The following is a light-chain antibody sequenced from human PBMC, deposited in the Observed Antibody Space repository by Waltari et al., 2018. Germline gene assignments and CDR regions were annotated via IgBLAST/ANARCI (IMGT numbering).Light chain of an antibody. CDR3: SSSRTSSVVV. Sequence: QSALSQPASVSGSPGQSITLSCTTTDHDAAIYKDVSWYQQHPDKAPKLLIYDVSKRPSGVSPRFSSSKSGNTASLTISGLRAEDEADYYCSSSRTSSVVVFGGGTRLTVL. CDR2: DVS. V-gene: IGLV2-14*01. CDR1: DHDAAIYKD. J-gene: IGLJ2*01.